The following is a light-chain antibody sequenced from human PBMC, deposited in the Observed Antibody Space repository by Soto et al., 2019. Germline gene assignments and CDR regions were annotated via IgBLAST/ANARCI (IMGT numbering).Light chain of an antibody. J-gene: IGKJ3*01. CDR3: QQRSNWPC. CDR2: DAS. Sequence: EIVLTQSPATLSLSPGERATLSCRASQSVSSYLAWYQQKPGQAPRLLIYDASNRATGIPARFSVSVSGTDFTITISSLEPEDFAVYYCQQRSNWPCFGPGTKVDIK. V-gene: IGKV3-11*01. CDR1: QSVSSY.